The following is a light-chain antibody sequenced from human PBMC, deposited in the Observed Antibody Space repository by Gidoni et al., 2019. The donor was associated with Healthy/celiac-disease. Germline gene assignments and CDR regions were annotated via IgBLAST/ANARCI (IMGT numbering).Light chain of an antibody. CDR3: QSYDSSLSGSV. Sequence: QSVLTPPPSVSGAPGQRVTISCTGSSSNIGAGYDVHWYQQLPGTAPKLLIYGNSNRPSGVPHRFSGSKSGTSASLAITGLQAEDEADYYCQSYDSSLSGSVFGGGTKLTVL. CDR2: GNS. J-gene: IGLJ2*01. CDR1: SSNIGAGYD. V-gene: IGLV1-40*01.